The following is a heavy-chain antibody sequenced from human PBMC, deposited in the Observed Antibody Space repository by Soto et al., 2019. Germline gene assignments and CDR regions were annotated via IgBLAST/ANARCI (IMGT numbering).Heavy chain of an antibody. CDR3: ARDFVVGGPTINYYYGMDV. Sequence: SLKLSFAPPRFTVTSNLMCWVNQAPGKGLEWISIIYSAGNTYYADSVKGRFTISRDNSKNTLYLQMNSLGAEDTAVYYCARDFVVGGPTINYYYGMDVWGQGT. CDR2: IYSAGNT. CDR1: RFTVTSNL. D-gene: IGHD1-26*01. J-gene: IGHJ6*02. V-gene: IGHV3-66*01.